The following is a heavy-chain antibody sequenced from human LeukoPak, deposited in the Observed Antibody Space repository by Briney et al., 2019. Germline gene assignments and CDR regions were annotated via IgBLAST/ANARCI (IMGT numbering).Heavy chain of an antibody. Sequence: GESLKISCKGSGYSFTSYWIGWVCQMPGKGLEWMGIIYPGDSDTRYSPSFQGQVTISADKSISTAYLQWSSLKASDTAMYYCARVYYDFWSGYYYFDYWGQGTLVTVSS. V-gene: IGHV5-51*01. CDR1: GYSFTSYW. D-gene: IGHD3-3*01. J-gene: IGHJ4*02. CDR2: IYPGDSDT. CDR3: ARVYYDFWSGYYYFDY.